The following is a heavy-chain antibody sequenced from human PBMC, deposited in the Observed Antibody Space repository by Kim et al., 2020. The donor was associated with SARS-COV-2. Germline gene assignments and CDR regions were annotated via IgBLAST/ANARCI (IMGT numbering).Heavy chain of an antibody. CDR3: ARGITAGVLRYFDL. CDR1: GFTFSDYY. Sequence: GGSLRLSCAASGFTFSDYYMSWIRQAPGKGLEWVSYISSSGSTIYYADSVKGRFTISRDNAKNSLYLQMNSLRAEDTAVYYCARGITAGVLRYFDLWGRGTLVTVSS. V-gene: IGHV3-11*01. J-gene: IGHJ2*01. D-gene: IGHD1-20*01. CDR2: ISSSGSTI.